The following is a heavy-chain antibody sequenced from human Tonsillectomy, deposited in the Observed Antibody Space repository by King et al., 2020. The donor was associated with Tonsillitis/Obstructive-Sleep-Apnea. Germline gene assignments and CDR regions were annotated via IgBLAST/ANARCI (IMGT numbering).Heavy chain of an antibody. CDR1: GGTSSSHA. Sequence: QLVQSGPEVRKPGSSVKLSCKASGGTSSSHALSWVRLAPGQGLQWMGGITPRFGTSRYAQNFQDRLTITADESTPTAYMELSSLRSDDTAVYYCASPGFYYGSGSSSWFDSWGQGTLVTVSS. J-gene: IGHJ5*01. D-gene: IGHD3-10*01. CDR3: ASPGFYYGSGSSSWFDS. V-gene: IGHV1-69*01. CDR2: ITPRFGTS.